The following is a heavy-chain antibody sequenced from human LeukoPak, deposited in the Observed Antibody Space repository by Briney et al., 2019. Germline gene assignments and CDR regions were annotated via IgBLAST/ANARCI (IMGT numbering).Heavy chain of an antibody. CDR2: INPSGGST. V-gene: IGHV1-46*01. CDR1: GYTFTSYY. D-gene: IGHD2-2*01. Sequence: ASVKVSCKASGYTFTSYYMHWVRQAPGQGLEWKGIINPSGGSTSYAQKFQGRVTMTRDTSTSTVYMELSSLRSEDTAVYYCARDGGVYCSSTSCFFLGMDVWGQGTTVTVSS. CDR3: ARDGGVYCSSTSCFFLGMDV. J-gene: IGHJ6*02.